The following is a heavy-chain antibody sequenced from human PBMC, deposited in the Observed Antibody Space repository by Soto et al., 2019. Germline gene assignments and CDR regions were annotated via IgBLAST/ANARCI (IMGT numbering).Heavy chain of an antibody. CDR1: GFTFSSYA. CDR2: ISGSGGTA. Sequence: EVQLLESGGGSLQPGGSLRLSCAASGFTFSSYAMQWVRRPPGKGLEWVSSISGSGGTAYYADSVKGRFSISRDSLVNTLYLQMNSLRAEDTAVYYCAKGRGQNWNVDYWGQGTLVTVSP. J-gene: IGHJ4*02. D-gene: IGHD1-1*01. CDR3: AKGRGQNWNVDY. V-gene: IGHV3-23*01.